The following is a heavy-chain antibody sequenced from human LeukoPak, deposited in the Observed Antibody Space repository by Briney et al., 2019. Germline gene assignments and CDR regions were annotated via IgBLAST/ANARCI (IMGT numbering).Heavy chain of an antibody. CDR3: ARAPGGCSGGACYTES. Sequence: GGSLRLSCAASGFTFIDYYMSWIRQAPGKGLEWVSYISSSTSDTKYADSVKGRFTISRDNVKNSLYLQMNSLRAEDTAVYYCARAPGGCSGGACYTESWGQGTLVTVSS. V-gene: IGHV3-11*06. CDR2: ISSSTSDT. D-gene: IGHD2-15*01. J-gene: IGHJ5*02. CDR1: GFTFIDYY.